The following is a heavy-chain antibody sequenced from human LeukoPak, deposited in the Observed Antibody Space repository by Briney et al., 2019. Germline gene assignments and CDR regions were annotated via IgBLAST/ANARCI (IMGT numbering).Heavy chain of an antibody. CDR2: ISYDGSNK. CDR3: AKVSPYCTNGVCYQGYYYYGMDV. CDR1: GFTFSSYG. J-gene: IGHJ6*02. V-gene: IGHV3-30*18. D-gene: IGHD2-8*01. Sequence: PGRSLRLSCAASGFTFSSYGMHWVRQAPGKGLEWVAVISYDGSNKYYADSVKGRFTISRDNSKNTLYLQMNRLRAEDTAVYYCAKVSPYCTNGVCYQGYYYYGMDVWGQGTTVTVSS.